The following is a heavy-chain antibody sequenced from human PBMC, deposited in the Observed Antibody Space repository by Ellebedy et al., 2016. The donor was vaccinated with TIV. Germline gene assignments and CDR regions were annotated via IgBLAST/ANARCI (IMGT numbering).Heavy chain of an antibody. CDR3: ARHWHHNSRADY. CDR1: GGSVSGYY. D-gene: IGHD2/OR15-2a*01. Sequence: LRLSXTVSGGSVSGYYWSWIRQPAGKGLAWIGRLYPSGSTKYNPSLESRVTMSVDTSKNQFSLRLRSVTAADTALYYCARHWHHNSRADYWGQGTLVTVSS. J-gene: IGHJ4*02. CDR2: LYPSGST. V-gene: IGHV4-4*07.